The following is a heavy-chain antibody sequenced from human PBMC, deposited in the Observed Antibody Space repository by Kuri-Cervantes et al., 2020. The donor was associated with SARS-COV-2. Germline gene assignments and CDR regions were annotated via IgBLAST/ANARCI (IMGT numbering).Heavy chain of an antibody. D-gene: IGHD1-26*01. V-gene: IGHV3-48*01. Sequence: GESLKISCVASGFTFSSNSMNWVRQAPGKGLEWVSYISGSGFSIYYADSLKGRFAISRDNAKNSLYLQMNSLTAEDMAVCYCARGGRYYFDYWGQGSLVTVSS. CDR3: ARGGRYYFDY. CDR1: GFTFSSNS. J-gene: IGHJ4*02. CDR2: ISGSGFSI.